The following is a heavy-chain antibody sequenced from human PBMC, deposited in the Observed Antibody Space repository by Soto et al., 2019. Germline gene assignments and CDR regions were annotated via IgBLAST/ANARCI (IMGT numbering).Heavy chain of an antibody. D-gene: IGHD3-22*01. V-gene: IGHV4-59*01. CDR2: IYYSGST. CDR3: ARGIPYYYDSSGYYDLGAFDI. Sequence: SETLSLTCTVSGGSISSYYWSWIRQPPGKGLEWIGYIYYSGSTNYNPSLKSRVTISVDTSKNQFSPKLSSVTAADTAVYYCARGIPYYYDSSGYYDLGAFDIWGQGTMVTVSS. J-gene: IGHJ3*02. CDR1: GGSISSYY.